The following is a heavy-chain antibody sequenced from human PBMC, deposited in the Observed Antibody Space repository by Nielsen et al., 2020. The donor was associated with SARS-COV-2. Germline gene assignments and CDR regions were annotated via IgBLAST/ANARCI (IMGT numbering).Heavy chain of an antibody. CDR2: LWTDGISK. J-gene: IGHJ4*02. CDR1: GFTFDNNC. V-gene: IGHV3-33*08. Sequence: GGSLRLSCEVSGFTFDNNCMHWVRQAPGKGLEWVAVLWTDGISKSYVDSVKGRFTISRDNSRNTMYLQMGGLRAEDTAVYYCAREAVSGDWPSFDFWGQGTQVTVSS. CDR3: AREAVSGDWPSFDF. D-gene: IGHD2-21*02.